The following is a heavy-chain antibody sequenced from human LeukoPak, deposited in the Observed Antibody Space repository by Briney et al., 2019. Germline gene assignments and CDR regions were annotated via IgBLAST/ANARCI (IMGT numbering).Heavy chain of an antibody. J-gene: IGHJ6*03. CDR1: GFNFNTFW. Sequence: GGSLRLSCAASGFNFNTFWMTWVRQAPGKGLERVANIKEDGSEEYYVDSVKGRFTISRDNAKNSLYLQMNSLRAEDTAVYYCAKVMPPGRIRFYSYYMDVWGKGTTVTVS. D-gene: IGHD2-15*01. V-gene: IGHV3-7*01. CDR2: IKEDGSEE. CDR3: AKVMPPGRIRFYSYYMDV.